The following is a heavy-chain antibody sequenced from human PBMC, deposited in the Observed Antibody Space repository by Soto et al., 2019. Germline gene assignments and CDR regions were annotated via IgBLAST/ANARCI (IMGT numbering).Heavy chain of an antibody. Sequence: GESLKISCKGSGYIFRNNWITWVRQMPGKGLEWVGRIDLTDSYTSYSPSFQGHVSFSADKSINTTYLHFSSLRASDTAVYYCARHGGSHYLSGGYHYALDYWGQGTPVTVSS. CDR3: ARHGGSHYLSGGYHYALDY. CDR2: IDLTDSYT. J-gene: IGHJ4*02. D-gene: IGHD3-22*01. CDR1: GYIFRNNW. V-gene: IGHV5-10-1*01.